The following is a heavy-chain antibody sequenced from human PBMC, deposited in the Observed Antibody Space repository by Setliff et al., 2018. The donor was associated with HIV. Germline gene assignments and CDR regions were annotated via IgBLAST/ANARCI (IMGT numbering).Heavy chain of an antibody. J-gene: IGHJ6*03. V-gene: IGHV1-2*02. CDR1: GYTFTDNF. D-gene: IGHD2-2*01. CDR2: IIPMFGTL. CDR3: ASRVGGGYCSSATCYPYYMDV. Sequence: ASVKVSCKASGYTFTDNFIHWVRQAPGQGLEWMGGIIPMFGTLNFAQNFQGRVTITRDTSASTAYMELSSLRSEDTAVYYCASRVGGGYCSSATCYPYYMDVWGTGTTVTVSS.